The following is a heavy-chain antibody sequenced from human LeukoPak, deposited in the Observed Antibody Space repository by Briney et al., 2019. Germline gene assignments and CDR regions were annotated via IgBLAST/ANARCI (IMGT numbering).Heavy chain of an antibody. J-gene: IGHJ5*02. CDR1: GGTFSSYA. CDR2: IIPILGIA. CDR3: AKDSGSYSRWFDP. V-gene: IGHV1-69*04. Sequence: SVKVSCKASGGTFSSYAISWVRQAPGQGLEWMGRIIPILGIANYAQKFQGRVTITADKSTSTAYMELSSLRSEDTAVYYCAKDSGSYSRWFDPWGQGTLVTVSS. D-gene: IGHD1-26*01.